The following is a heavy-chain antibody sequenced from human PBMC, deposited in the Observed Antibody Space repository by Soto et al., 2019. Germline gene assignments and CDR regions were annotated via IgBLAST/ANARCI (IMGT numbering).Heavy chain of an antibody. CDR1: GGTFSSYA. CDR3: ARGLDGGGDCYYGAGYFDL. Sequence: QVQLVQSGAEVKKPGSSVKVSCKASGGTFSSYAISWVRQAPGQGLEWMGGIIPISGTANYAQKFQGRVTITADESTSTAYMGLSSLRSEDTAVYYCARGLDGGGDCYYGAGYFDLWGRGTLVTVSS. D-gene: IGHD2-21*02. CDR2: IIPISGTA. V-gene: IGHV1-69*12. J-gene: IGHJ2*01.